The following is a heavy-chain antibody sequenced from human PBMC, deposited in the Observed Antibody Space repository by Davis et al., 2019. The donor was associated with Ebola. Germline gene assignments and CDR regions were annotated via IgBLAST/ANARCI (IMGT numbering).Heavy chain of an antibody. D-gene: IGHD2-8*02. V-gene: IGHV1-18*01. J-gene: IGHJ4*02. CDR1: GYNFISNG. CDR3: AREGGHCVGGVCRRKLDY. CDR2: INVYDGNT. Sequence: AASAQVSCKASGYNFISNGIRWVRQAPGQGLEWMGWINVYDGNTNYAQNFRGRVTLTTETSTRTAYMELRTLTSDDTAVYYCAREGGHCVGGVCRRKLDYWGQGTLVAVSS.